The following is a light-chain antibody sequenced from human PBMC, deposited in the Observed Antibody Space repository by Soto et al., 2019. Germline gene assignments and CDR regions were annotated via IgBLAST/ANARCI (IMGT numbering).Light chain of an antibody. CDR2: GNS. CDR3: QSDDSSLSGSS. V-gene: IGLV1-40*01. Sequence: QSVLTQPPSVSGAPGQRVTISCTGSSSNIGAGYDVHWYQQLPGTAPKLLIYGNSNRPSGVPDRFSGSKSGTSASLAITGLQAEDEADYYCQSDDSSLSGSSFGTGTKSPS. CDR1: SSNIGAGYD. J-gene: IGLJ1*01.